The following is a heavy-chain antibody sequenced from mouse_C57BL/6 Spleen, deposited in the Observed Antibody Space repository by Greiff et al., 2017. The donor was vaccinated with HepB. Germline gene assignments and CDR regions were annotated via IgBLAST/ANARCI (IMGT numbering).Heavy chain of an antibody. CDR2: INPGSGGT. V-gene: IGHV1-54*01. CDR1: GYAFTNYL. Sequence: QVQLQQSGAELVRPGTSVKVSCKASGYAFTNYLIEWVKQRPGQGLEWIGVINPGSGGTNYNEKFKGKATLTADKSSSTAYMQLSSLTSEDSAVYFCAIIYYGNYDYAMDYWGQGTSVTVSS. D-gene: IGHD2-1*01. CDR3: AIIYYGNYDYAMDY. J-gene: IGHJ4*01.